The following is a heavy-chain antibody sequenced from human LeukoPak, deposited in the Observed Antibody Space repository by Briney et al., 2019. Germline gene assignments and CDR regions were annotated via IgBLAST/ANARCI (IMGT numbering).Heavy chain of an antibody. D-gene: IGHD2-21*01. CDR2: IYYSGST. Sequence: PSETLSLTCTVSGGSISSGGYYWSWIRQHPGKGLEWIGYIYYSGSTYYNPSLKSRVTISVDTSKNQFSLKLSSVTAADTAVYYCARGRRRGTVVAVVATTFDFWGQGTLVTVSS. V-gene: IGHV4-31*03. CDR3: ARGRRRGTVVAVVATTFDF. CDR1: GGSISSGGYY. J-gene: IGHJ4*02.